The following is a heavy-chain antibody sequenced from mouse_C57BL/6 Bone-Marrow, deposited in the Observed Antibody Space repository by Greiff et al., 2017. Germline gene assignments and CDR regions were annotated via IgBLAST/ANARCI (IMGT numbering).Heavy chain of an antibody. V-gene: IGHV3-6*01. CDR3: ARDYAMDY. Sequence: ESGPGLVKPSQSLSLTCSVTGYSITSGYYWNWIRQFPGNKLEWMGYISYDGSNNYNPSLKNRISITRDTSKNQFFLKLNSVTTEGTATYYCARDYAMDYWGQGTSVTVSS. CDR2: ISYDGSN. CDR1: GYSITSGYY. J-gene: IGHJ4*01.